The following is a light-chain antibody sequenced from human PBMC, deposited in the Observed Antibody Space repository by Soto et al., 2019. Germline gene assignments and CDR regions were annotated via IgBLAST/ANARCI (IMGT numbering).Light chain of an antibody. CDR1: SSDVGGYNY. J-gene: IGLJ1*01. V-gene: IGLV2-14*01. CDR2: EVS. CDR3: SSYTSSITLYV. Sequence: QSALTQPASVSGSPGQSITISCTGTSSDVGGYNYVSWYQQHPGKAPKLMIYEVSNRPSGVSNRFSGSKSGNTASLPISGLEAEDEADYYCSSYTSSITLYVFGTGTKVTVL.